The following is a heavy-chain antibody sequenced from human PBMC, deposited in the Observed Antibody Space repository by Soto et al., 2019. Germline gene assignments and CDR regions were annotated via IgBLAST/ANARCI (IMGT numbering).Heavy chain of an antibody. CDR1: GYTYTSYA. J-gene: IGHJ6*02. Sequence: ASVKVSCKASGYTYTSYAMHWVRQAPGQRLEWMGWINAGNGNTKYSQKFQGRVTITRDTSASTAYMELSSLRSEDTAVYYCARGGGGSGSYYRYYYYGMDVWGQGTTVTVSS. CDR3: ARGGGGSGSYYRYYYYGMDV. V-gene: IGHV1-3*01. CDR2: INAGNGNT. D-gene: IGHD3-10*01.